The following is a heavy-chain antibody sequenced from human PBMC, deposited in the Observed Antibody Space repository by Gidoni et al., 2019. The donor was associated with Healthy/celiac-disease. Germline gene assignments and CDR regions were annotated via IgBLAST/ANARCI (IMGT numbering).Heavy chain of an antibody. V-gene: IGHV3-21*01. CDR3: AREDRLVRAQYYFDY. Sequence: EVQLVESGGGLVKPGGSRRLSCAASGFTFSSDSMNWVRQAPGKGMEWVSSISSSSSYISYADSVKGRFTISRDNAKNSLYLQMNSLRAEDTAVYYCAREDRLVRAQYYFDYWGQGTLVTVSS. D-gene: IGHD3-10*01. J-gene: IGHJ4*02. CDR1: GFTFSSDS. CDR2: ISSSSSYI.